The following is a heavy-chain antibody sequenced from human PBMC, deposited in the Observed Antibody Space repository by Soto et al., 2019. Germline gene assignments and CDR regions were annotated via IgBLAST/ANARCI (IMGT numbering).Heavy chain of an antibody. CDR1: GYTFTNYY. D-gene: IGHD2-2*01. V-gene: IGHV1-46*01. J-gene: IGHJ5*02. CDR3: AGDSDVDHSSNYLNFFDR. CDR2: INPSGGGT. Sequence: QVQLVQSGAEVKKPGASVKLSCKAAGYTFTNYYLHWVRQAPGQGLEWMGIINPSGGGTSYAQRFHDRVTFTTDTSTGTVYMELSSLRSDDTAVYYCAGDSDVDHSSNYLNFFDRWGQGTLVTVSS.